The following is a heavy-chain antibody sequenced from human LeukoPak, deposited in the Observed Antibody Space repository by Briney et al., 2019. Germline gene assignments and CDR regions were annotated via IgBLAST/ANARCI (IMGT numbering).Heavy chain of an antibody. J-gene: IGHJ6*02. D-gene: IGHD6-19*01. V-gene: IGHV1-46*01. CDR1: GYTFTSYY. CDR3: ARDQDSSGWYYYYYGMDV. CDR2: INPSGGST. Sequence: ASVKVSCKASGYTFTSYYMHWVRQAPGQGLEWMGIINPSGGSTSYAQKFQGRVTMTTDTSTSTAYMELRSLRSDDTAVYYCARDQDSSGWYYYYYGMDVWGQGTTVTVSS.